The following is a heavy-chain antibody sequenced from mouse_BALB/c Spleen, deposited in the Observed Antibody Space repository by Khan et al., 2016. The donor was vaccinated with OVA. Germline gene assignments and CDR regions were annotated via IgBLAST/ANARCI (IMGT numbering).Heavy chain of an antibody. Sequence: QVQPQQSGAELVKPGASVKLSCKASGYTFSSYYMYWVKQRPGQGLEWIGEINPNNGGTNFNEKFKSKATLTVDKSSSTAYMQLSSLTSEDSAVYYCTRSGYGSFAYWGQGTLVTVSA. V-gene: IGHV1S81*02. D-gene: IGHD2-2*01. CDR3: TRSGYGSFAY. CDR2: INPNNGGT. J-gene: IGHJ3*01. CDR1: GYTFSSYY.